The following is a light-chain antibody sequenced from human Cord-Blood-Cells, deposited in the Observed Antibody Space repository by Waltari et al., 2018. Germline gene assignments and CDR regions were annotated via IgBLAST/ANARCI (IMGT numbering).Light chain of an antibody. CDR2: RNN. J-gene: IGLJ3*02. CDR1: SSKIGSNT. Sequence: QSVLTQPPSASGTPGPRVTIPCSGSSSKIGSNTVNWYQQPPGTAPQLLIYRNNQRPSGVPDRFSGSKSGTSASLAISGLQAEDEADYYCAAWDDSLNGWVFGGGTKLTVL. CDR3: AAWDDSLNGWV. V-gene: IGLV1-44*01.